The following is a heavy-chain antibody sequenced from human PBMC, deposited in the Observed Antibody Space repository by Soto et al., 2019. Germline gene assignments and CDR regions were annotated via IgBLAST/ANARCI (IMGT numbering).Heavy chain of an antibody. CDR3: AGERIYYYYTAV. J-gene: IGHJ6*03. CDR1: GGSISSYY. CDR2: VFSNGDT. Sequence: QVQLQESGPGLVKPSETLSLSCAVSGGSISSYYWSWIRHPPGKGLEWIGYVFSNGDTKYNPSLRSRVTISVDTSKNQFSLRLSSVTAADTAVYYCAGERIYYYYTAVWGKGTTVTASS. V-gene: IGHV4-59*01.